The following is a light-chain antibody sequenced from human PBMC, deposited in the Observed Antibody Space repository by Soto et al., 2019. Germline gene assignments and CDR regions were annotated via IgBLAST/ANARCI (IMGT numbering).Light chain of an antibody. V-gene: IGLV2-14*01. CDR2: EVS. CDR1: SSDVGGYNY. CDR3: TSYTTSSTHWV. Sequence: QSALTQPASVSGSTGQSITISCTGASSDVGGYNYVSWYQQHPDKAPKLVIYEVSNRPSGVSNRFSGSKSGNTASLTISGLQAEDEANYYCTSYTTSSTHWVFGGGTKLTV. J-gene: IGLJ3*02.